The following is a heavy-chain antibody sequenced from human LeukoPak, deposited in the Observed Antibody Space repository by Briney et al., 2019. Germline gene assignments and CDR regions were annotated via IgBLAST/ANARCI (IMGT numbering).Heavy chain of an antibody. J-gene: IGHJ4*02. Sequence: PGGSLRLSCAASGFTFSSYAMSWVRQAPGKGLEWVSAISGSGGSTYYADSVKGRFTISRDNSKNTLYLQMNSLRAEDTAVYYCARDRRTYYYDSSGYPFDYWGQGTLVTVSS. CDR3: ARDRRTYYYDSSGYPFDY. V-gene: IGHV3-23*01. CDR2: ISGSGGST. D-gene: IGHD3-22*01. CDR1: GFTFSSYA.